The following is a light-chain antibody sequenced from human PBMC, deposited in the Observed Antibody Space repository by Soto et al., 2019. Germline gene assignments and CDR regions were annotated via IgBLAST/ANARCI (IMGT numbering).Light chain of an antibody. CDR1: QSITSW. CDR2: DAS. J-gene: IGKJ1*01. Sequence: DSQMTHSPSTLSGSVVDIDTITCRPSQSITSWLAWYQQKPGKAPKLLIYDASSLESGVPARFSGSGSGTEFTLTISSLQPEDFAVYYCQQYNSYPGTFGQGTKGDIK. V-gene: IGKV1-5*01. CDR3: QQYNSYPGT.